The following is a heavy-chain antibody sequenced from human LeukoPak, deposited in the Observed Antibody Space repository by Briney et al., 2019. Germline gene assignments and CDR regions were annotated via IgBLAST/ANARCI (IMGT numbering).Heavy chain of an antibody. J-gene: IGHJ4*02. V-gene: IGHV6-1*01. CDR1: GDSVSSTA. Sequence: SQTLSLTCAISGDSVSSTAWNWIRQSPSRGLEWLGRTYYRSKWYNDYAVPVKSRITINPDTSKNQFSLQLNSVTPEDTAVYYCARGGRGYCTSSSCYFDYWGQGTLVTVSS. D-gene: IGHD2-2*01. CDR3: ARGGRGYCTSSSCYFDY. CDR2: TYYRSKWYN.